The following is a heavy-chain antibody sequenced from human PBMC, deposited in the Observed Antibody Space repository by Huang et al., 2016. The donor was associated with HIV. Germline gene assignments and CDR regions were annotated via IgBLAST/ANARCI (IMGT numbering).Heavy chain of an antibody. V-gene: IGHV3-30*18. CDR2: ISDDAKTK. D-gene: IGHD6-13*01. J-gene: IGHJ4*02. Sequence: QVQLVESGGGVVQPGRSLRISCAASGFTFSSYGMHWVRQAPGKGLGCVAVISDDAKTKYYADAVKGRFSISRDNSKTTVYLQLNSLRLEDTAVYYCAKGGSAAAVLDFWGQGTLVTVSS. CDR1: GFTFSSYG. CDR3: AKGGSAAAVLDF.